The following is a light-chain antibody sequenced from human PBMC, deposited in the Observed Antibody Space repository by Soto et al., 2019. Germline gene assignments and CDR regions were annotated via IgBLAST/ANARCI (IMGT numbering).Light chain of an antibody. CDR1: QSLLYGAGYMY. V-gene: IGKV2-28*01. CDR2: LGS. CDR3: MQTLQTPYT. Sequence: DIVVTQSPLSLPVTPGEPASISCRSSQSLLYGAGYMYVDWYLQKPGQPPHLLIFLGSNRASGVPDRFSGSVSSTDFTLKISRVETEDVGIYYCMQTLQTPYTFGQGTKLEIK. J-gene: IGKJ2*01.